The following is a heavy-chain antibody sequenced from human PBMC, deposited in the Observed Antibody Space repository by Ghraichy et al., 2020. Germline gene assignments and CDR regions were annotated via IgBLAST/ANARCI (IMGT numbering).Heavy chain of an antibody. CDR3: ARDLEVAAIRGYRGMDV. V-gene: IGHV3-33*01. D-gene: IGHD2-2*02. CDR2: IWYDGRSK. J-gene: IGHJ6*04. CDR1: GFTFNYYG. Sequence: GGSLRLSCAASGFTFNYYGMHWVRQAPGKGLEWVAFIWYDGRSKYYADSVKGRFAISRDNSRNTLYLQMDSLRAEDTAVYYCARDLEVAAIRGYRGMDVWGKGTTVTVSS.